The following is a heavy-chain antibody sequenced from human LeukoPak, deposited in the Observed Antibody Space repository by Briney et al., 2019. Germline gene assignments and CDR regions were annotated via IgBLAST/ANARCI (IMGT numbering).Heavy chain of an antibody. V-gene: IGHV3-66*02. CDR3: ARAVRDSSGYYEYYYYGVDV. D-gene: IGHD3-22*01. CDR2: IYSGGST. J-gene: IGHJ6*02. Sequence: GRSLRLSCTASGFTVSSNYMSWVRQAPGKGLEWVSVIYSGGSTYYADSVKGRFTISRDNSKNTLYLQMNSLRAEDTAVYYCARAVRDSSGYYEYYYYGVDVWGQGTTVTVSS. CDR1: GFTVSSNY.